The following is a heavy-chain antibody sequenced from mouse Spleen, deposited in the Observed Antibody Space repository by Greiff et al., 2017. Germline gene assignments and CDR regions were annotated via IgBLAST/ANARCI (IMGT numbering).Heavy chain of an antibody. CDR1: GYTFTGYW. Sequence: LVESGAELARPGASVKLSCKASGYTFTGYWMHWVKQRPGQGLEWIGYINPSSGYTKYNQKFKDKATLTADKSSSTAYMQLSSLTYEDSAVYYCARGDYKAWFAYWGQGTLVTVSA. CDR3: ARGDYKAWFAY. V-gene: IGHV1-7*01. D-gene: IGHD2-12*01. J-gene: IGHJ3*01. CDR2: INPSSGYT.